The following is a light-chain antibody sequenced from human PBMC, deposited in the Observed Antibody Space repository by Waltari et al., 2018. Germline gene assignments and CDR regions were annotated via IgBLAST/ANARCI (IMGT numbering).Light chain of an antibody. V-gene: IGLV2-8*01. CDR3: ISYAGSNNPYV. Sequence: SALTHPPSASGPPGQSVTLSCTGTTSDAGGYNYVPWYQQHQGKAPKLMIYEVSKRPSGVPDRVSGSKSGNTASLTVSGLQAEDEAEYYCISYAGSNNPYVFGTGTKVTVL. J-gene: IGLJ1*01. CDR2: EVS. CDR1: TSDAGGYNY.